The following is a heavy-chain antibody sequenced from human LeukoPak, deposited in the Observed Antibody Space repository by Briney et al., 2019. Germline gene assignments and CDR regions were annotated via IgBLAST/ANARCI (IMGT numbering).Heavy chain of an antibody. J-gene: IGHJ4*02. V-gene: IGHV4-38-2*02. CDR2: IYYSGST. D-gene: IGHD6-19*01. CDR3: RQWLVPIDGDFDY. Sequence: PSETLSLTCTVSGYSISNGYYWGWIRQPPGKGLEWIGSIYYSGSTYYNPSLKSRVTISVDTSKNQFSLKLSSVTAADTAVYYCRQWLVPIDGDFDYWGQGTLVTVSS. CDR1: GYSISNGYY.